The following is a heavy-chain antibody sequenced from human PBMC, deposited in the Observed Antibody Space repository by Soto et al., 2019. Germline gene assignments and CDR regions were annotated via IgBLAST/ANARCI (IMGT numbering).Heavy chain of an antibody. CDR2: ISSAGTYI. Sequence: PGGSLRLSCATSGFTFSNYKMNWVRQAPGKGLEWVAAISSAGTYIYYADSVKGRFTISRDDARNSLYLQMTSLRAEDTHVYYCVRDSSHKVLWGQGTTVTVSS. CDR1: GFTFSNYK. J-gene: IGHJ6*02. CDR3: VRDSSHKVL. V-gene: IGHV3-21*06.